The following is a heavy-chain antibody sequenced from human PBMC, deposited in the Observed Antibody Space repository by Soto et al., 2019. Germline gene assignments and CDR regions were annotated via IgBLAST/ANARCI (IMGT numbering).Heavy chain of an antibody. J-gene: IGHJ4*02. CDR3: AKGSTAMTYFDY. D-gene: IGHD5-18*01. Sequence: QVQLVESGGGVVQPGRSLRLSCAASGFTFSSYGMHWVRQDTGKGLEWVAVISYDGSNKYYADSVKGRFTISRDNSKNTLYLQMNSLRAEDTAVYYCAKGSTAMTYFDYWGQGTLVTVSS. CDR1: GFTFSSYG. V-gene: IGHV3-30*18. CDR2: ISYDGSNK.